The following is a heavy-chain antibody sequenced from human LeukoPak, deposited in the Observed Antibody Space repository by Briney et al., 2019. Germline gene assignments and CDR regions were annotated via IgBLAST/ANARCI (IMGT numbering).Heavy chain of an antibody. CDR3: AREGGVVIIYMDV. D-gene: IGHD3-3*01. CDR2: IYTSGST. CDR1: GGSISSGCYY. Sequence: PSQTLSLTCTVSGGSISSGCYYWSWIRQPAGKGLEWIGRIYTSGSTNYNPSLKSRVTISVDTSKNQFSLKLSSVTAADTAVYYCAREGGVVIIYMDVWGKGTTVTVSS. J-gene: IGHJ6*03. V-gene: IGHV4-61*02.